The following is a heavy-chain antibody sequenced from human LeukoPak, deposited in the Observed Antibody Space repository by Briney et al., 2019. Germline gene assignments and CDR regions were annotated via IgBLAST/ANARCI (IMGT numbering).Heavy chain of an antibody. CDR1: GFTVSSNY. V-gene: IGHV3-53*01. CDR3: AKGDYCSSTSCYVPDY. J-gene: IGHJ4*02. CDR2: IYSGGST. Sequence: AGGSLRLSCAASGFTVSSNYMSWVRQAPGKGLEWVSVIYSGGSTYYADSVKGRFTISRDNSKNTLYLQMNSLRAEDTAVYYCAKGDYCSSTSCYVPDYWGQGTLVTVSS. D-gene: IGHD2-2*01.